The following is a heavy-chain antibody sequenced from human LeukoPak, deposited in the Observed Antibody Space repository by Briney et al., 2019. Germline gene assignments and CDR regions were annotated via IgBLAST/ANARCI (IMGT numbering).Heavy chain of an antibody. CDR2: ISSSSSYI. CDR1: GFTFSGYS. Sequence: GGSLRLSYAASGFTFSGYSMNWVRQAPGKGLEWVSSISSSSSYIYYADSVKGRFTISRDNAKNSLYLQMNSLRAEDTAVYYCARENPDIVVVPAAGVFDYWGQGTLVTVSS. CDR3: ARENPDIVVVPAAGVFDY. V-gene: IGHV3-21*01. J-gene: IGHJ4*02. D-gene: IGHD2-2*01.